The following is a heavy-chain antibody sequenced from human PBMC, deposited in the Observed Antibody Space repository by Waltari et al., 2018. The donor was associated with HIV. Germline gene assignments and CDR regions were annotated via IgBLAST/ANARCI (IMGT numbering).Heavy chain of an antibody. J-gene: IGHJ4*02. CDR1: GFTLCSSW. V-gene: IGHV3-7*04. CDR3: ARGGFYGSGSKVN. Sequence: EVQLVESGGGLVQPGGSLGLPCAASGFTLCSSWISWVPQAPGKGLGGVANIKQDGSEKYYVDSVNGRFTISRDNAENSLYLQMNSLRAEDTAVYYCARGGFYGSGSKVNWGQGTLVTVSS. D-gene: IGHD3-10*01. CDR2: IKQDGSEK.